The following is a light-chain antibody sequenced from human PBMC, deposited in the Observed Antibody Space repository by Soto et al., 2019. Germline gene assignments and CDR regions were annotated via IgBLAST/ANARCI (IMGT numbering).Light chain of an antibody. CDR3: ASWDDSVNGVV. Sequence: QSVLTQSPSASGTPGQRVTISCSGSRSNIGINTVNWYQHVPGTAPKLLIHTNNQRPSGVPDRVSGSKFGTSASLAISGLRSEDEADYYCASWDDSVNGVVFGGGTKLTVL. J-gene: IGLJ3*02. V-gene: IGLV1-44*01. CDR2: TNN. CDR1: RSNIGINT.